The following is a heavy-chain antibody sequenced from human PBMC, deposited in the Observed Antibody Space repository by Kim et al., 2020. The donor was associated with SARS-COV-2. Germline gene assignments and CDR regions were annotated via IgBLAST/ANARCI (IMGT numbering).Heavy chain of an antibody. D-gene: IGHD6-19*01. Sequence: NYAQKFQGRVTITADESTSTAYMELSSLRSEDTAVYYCARTSSSGWYPAGWGQGTLVTVSS. CDR3: ARTSSSGWYPAG. V-gene: IGHV1-69*01. J-gene: IGHJ4*02.